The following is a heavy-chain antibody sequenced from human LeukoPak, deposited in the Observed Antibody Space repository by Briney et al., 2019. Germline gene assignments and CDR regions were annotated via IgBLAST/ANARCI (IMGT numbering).Heavy chain of an antibody. D-gene: IGHD2-8*01. J-gene: IGHJ3*01. CDR2: IFYSGST. V-gene: IGHV4-39*07. CDR3: AKSNGEWLRDL. Sequence: SETLSLTCTVSSGSISTSNYYWGWVRQPPGKALEWIGNIFYSGSTYYSPSLKSRVTISLDTSRNQFSLKLNSVTAADTAVYYCAKSNGEWLRDLWGQEKRVTVSS. CDR1: SGSISTSNYY.